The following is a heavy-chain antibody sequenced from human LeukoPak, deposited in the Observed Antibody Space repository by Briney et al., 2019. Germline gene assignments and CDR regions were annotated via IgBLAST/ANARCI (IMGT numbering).Heavy chain of an antibody. CDR2: ISSSGGST. Sequence: PGGSLRLSCGASGFNLSNYAMSWVRQAPGKGLEWVSAISSSGGSTYYADSVKGRFTISRDNPKNTLHLQMNSLRAEDTAVYYCAKGPYYFEGRVYWGQGTLVTVSS. J-gene: IGHJ4*02. CDR1: GFNLSNYA. D-gene: IGHD3-10*01. CDR3: AKGPYYFEGRVY. V-gene: IGHV3-23*01.